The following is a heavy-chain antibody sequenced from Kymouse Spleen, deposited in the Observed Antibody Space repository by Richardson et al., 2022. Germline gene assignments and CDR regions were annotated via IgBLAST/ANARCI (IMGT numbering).Heavy chain of an antibody. V-gene: IGHV4-34*01. J-gene: IGHJ2*01. CDR2: INHSGST. CDR1: GGSFSGYY. D-gene: IGHD3-10*01. CDR3: ARGHYYGSGNDAGYFDL. Sequence: QVQLQQWGAGLLKPSETLSLTCAVYGGSFSGYYWSWIRQPPGKGLEWIGEINHSGSTNYNPSLKSRVTISVDTSKNQFSLKLSSVTAADTAVYYCARGHYYGSGNDAGYFDLWGRGTLVTVSS.